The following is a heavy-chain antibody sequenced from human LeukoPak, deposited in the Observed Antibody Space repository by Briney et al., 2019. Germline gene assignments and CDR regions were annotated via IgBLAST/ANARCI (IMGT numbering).Heavy chain of an antibody. Sequence: ASVKVSCKASGYTFTSYDINWVRQATGQGLEWMGWMNPNSGNTGSAQKFQGRVTMTRNTSISTAYMELSSLRSEDTAVYYCARTTMVRGHWGYWGQGTLVTVSS. CDR2: MNPNSGNT. CDR3: ARTTMVRGHWGY. V-gene: IGHV1-8*01. CDR1: GYTFTSYD. J-gene: IGHJ4*02. D-gene: IGHD3-10*01.